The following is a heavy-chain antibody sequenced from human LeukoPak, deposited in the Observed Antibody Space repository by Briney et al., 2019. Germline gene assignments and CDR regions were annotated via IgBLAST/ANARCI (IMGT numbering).Heavy chain of an antibody. CDR2: INPNSGGT. CDR1: GYTFTGYY. D-gene: IGHD2-15*01. V-gene: IGHV1-2*02. Sequence: ASVKVSCKASGYTFTGYYMHWVRQAPGQGLEWMGWINPNSGGTNYAQKFQGRVTMTRDTSISTAYMELSRLRSDDTAVYYCARDEYCSGGSCSPPVYWGQGTLVTVSS. CDR3: ARDEYCSGGSCSPPVY. J-gene: IGHJ4*02.